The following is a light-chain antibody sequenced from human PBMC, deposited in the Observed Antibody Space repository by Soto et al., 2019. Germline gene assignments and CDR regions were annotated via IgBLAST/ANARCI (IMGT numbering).Light chain of an antibody. J-gene: IGKJ2*01. Sequence: EILMTQSPATLSVSPGESATLSCRASQSVSHNLSWYQQNPGQAPRLLFYVASTRATGIPARFSGSGSGTDFTLSISSLQSEDFAVYYFQQSNNWPYTFGQGTKLEI. CDR1: QSVSHN. CDR3: QQSNNWPYT. CDR2: VAS. V-gene: IGKV3-15*01.